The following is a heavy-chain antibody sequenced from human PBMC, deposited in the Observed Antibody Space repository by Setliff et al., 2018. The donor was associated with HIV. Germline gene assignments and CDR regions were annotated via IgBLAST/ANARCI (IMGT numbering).Heavy chain of an antibody. CDR3: ARLGWLPPYDFDY. V-gene: IGHV4-39*01. D-gene: IGHD3-9*01. CDR1: GGSISSSSYY. Sequence: KSSETLSLTCTVSGGSISSSSYYWGWIRQPPGKGLEWIGSIYYSGSTYYNPSLKSRVTISVDTSKNQFSLKLSSVTAADTAVYYCARLGWLPPYDFDYWGQGTLVTVSS. J-gene: IGHJ4*02. CDR2: IYYSGST.